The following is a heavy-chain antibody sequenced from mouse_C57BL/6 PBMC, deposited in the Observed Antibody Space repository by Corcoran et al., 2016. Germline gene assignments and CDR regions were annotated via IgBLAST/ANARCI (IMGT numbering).Heavy chain of an antibody. V-gene: IGHV3-6*01. Sequence: DVQLQESGPGLVKPSQSLSLTCSVTGYSITSGYYWNWIRQFPGNKLEWMGYISYDGSNNYNPSLKNRISITRDTSKNQFFLKLNSVTTEDTATYYCARAFIGYFDVWGTGTTVTVSS. D-gene: IGHD1-1*01. CDR3: ARAFIGYFDV. CDR2: ISYDGSN. CDR1: GYSITSGYY. J-gene: IGHJ1*03.